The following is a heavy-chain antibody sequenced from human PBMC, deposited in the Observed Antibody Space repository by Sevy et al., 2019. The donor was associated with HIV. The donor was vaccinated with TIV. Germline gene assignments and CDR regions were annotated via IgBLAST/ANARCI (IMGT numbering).Heavy chain of an antibody. Sequence: GGSLRLSCAASGFTFSNYWMSWVRQAPGKGLEWVATIKKDGTEKYYVDSVRGRFTMPRDNAKNSLYLQMNSLRVEDTALYYCARDCSSTTCLWGLDFWGQGTTVTVSS. CDR2: IKKDGTEK. CDR3: ARDCSSTTCLWGLDF. V-gene: IGHV3-7*03. CDR1: GFTFSNYW. D-gene: IGHD2-2*01. J-gene: IGHJ6*02.